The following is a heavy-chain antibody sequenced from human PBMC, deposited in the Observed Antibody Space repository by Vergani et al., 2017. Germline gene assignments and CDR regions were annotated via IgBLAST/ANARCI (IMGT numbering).Heavy chain of an antibody. CDR3: APVDTQVQATSHFYYMDV. CDR1: GGSISSGDHC. J-gene: IGHJ6*03. CDR2: IFYSGTT. V-gene: IGHV4-31*11. Sequence: QVQLQESGPGVVKPSQTLSLTCAVSGGSISSGDHCWTWIRQRPGKGLEWIGYIFYSGTTYDNPSLRSRLTISVDTSQNQFSLKLRSVTAADTAVYYCAPVDTQVQATSHFYYMDVWGKGTTVVVSS. D-gene: IGHD1-26*01.